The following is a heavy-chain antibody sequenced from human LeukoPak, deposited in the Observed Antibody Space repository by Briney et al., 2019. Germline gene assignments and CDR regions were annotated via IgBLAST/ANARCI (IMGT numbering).Heavy chain of an antibody. Sequence: ASVKVSCKASGYTFTSYDINWVRQATGQGLEWMGWMNPNSGNTGYAQKFQGRVTMTRNTSISTAYMELSSLRSEDAAVYYCARGVRGAARGRYYYYGMDVWGQGTTVTVSS. CDR1: GYTFTSYD. J-gene: IGHJ6*02. CDR3: ARGVRGAARGRYYYYGMDV. D-gene: IGHD6-6*01. CDR2: MNPNSGNT. V-gene: IGHV1-8*01.